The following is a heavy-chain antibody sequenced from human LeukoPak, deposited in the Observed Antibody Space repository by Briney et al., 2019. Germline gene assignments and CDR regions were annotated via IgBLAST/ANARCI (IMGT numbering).Heavy chain of an antibody. V-gene: IGHV3-64*04. Sequence: GGSLRLSCSASGFTFKSYAMHWVRQAPGKGLEYVSSINTNGANTYYADSVKGRFTISRDNSKNTLYLQMNSLRAEDTAVYYCARSSLWFGESVDYWGQGTLVTVSS. D-gene: IGHD3-10*01. CDR2: INTNGANT. CDR1: GFTFKSYA. J-gene: IGHJ4*02. CDR3: ARSSLWFGESVDY.